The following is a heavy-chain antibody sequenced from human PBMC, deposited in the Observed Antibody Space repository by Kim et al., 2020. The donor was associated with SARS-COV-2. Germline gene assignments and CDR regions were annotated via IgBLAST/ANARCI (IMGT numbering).Heavy chain of an antibody. CDR2: IYYSGST. Sequence: SETLSLTCTVSGGSISSSSYYWGWIRQPPGKGLEWIGSIYYSGSTYYNPSLKSRVTISVDTSKNQFSLKLSSVTAADTAVYYCARDIPIYYDSSGYYANAFDIWGQGTMVTVSS. CDR3: ARDIPIYYDSSGYYANAFDI. J-gene: IGHJ3*02. CDR1: GGSISSSSYY. D-gene: IGHD3-22*01. V-gene: IGHV4-39*07.